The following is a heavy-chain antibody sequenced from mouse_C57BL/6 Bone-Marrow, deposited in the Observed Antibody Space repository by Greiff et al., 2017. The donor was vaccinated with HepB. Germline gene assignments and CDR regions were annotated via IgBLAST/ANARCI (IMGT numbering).Heavy chain of an antibody. J-gene: IGHJ2*01. CDR2: IYPGSGNT. V-gene: IGHV1-76*01. Sequence: QVQLKESGAELVRPGASVKLSCKASGYTFTDYYINWVKQRPGQGLEWIARIYPGSGNTYYNEKFKGKATLTAEKSSSTAYMQLSSLTSEDSAVYFCARGGFCFDYWDRGTTLTVSS. CDR3: ARGGFCFDY. CDR1: GYTFTDYY. D-gene: IGHD1-1*02.